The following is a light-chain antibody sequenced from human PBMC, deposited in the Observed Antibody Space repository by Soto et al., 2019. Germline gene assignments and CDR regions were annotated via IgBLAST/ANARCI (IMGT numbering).Light chain of an antibody. J-gene: IGKJ1*01. CDR1: QNISSY. CDR2: AAS. V-gene: IGKV1-39*01. Sequence: DIQMTQSPSSLSASVGDRVAITCRASQNISSYLNWYQQKTGKAPKLLIYAASHLESGVPSRFSGGGSRTDFTLTINSLQPEDFATYYCQQSYNDPTFGQGTKVDIK. CDR3: QQSYNDPT.